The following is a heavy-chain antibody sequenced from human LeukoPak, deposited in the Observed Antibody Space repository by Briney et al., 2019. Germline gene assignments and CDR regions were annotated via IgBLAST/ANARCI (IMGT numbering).Heavy chain of an antibody. CDR3: VRDSSGYYPIFDY. D-gene: IGHD3-22*01. Sequence: SETLSLTCTVSGYSISSGYYWGWIRQPPGKGLEWIGSMYESGRTYYNPSLKSRVAISVDTSKNQFSLKLSYVTAADTAVYYCVRDSSGYYPIFDYWGQGTLVTVSS. CDR2: MYESGRT. CDR1: GYSISSGYY. J-gene: IGHJ4*02. V-gene: IGHV4-38-2*02.